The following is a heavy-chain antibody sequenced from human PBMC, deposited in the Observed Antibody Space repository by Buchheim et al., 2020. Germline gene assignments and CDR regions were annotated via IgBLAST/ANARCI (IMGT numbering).Heavy chain of an antibody. CDR2: IYYSGST. CDR3: ARARIYCSGGSCPHYYGMDV. CDR1: GGSISSSSYY. J-gene: IGHJ6*02. V-gene: IGHV4-39*01. Sequence: QLQLQESGPGLVKPSETLSLTCTVSGGSISSSSYYWGWIRQPPGKGLEWIGSIYYSGSTYYNPSLKSRVPISVDPSQNQFSLKLSSVTAADTAVYYCARARIYCSGGSCPHYYGMDVWGQGTT. D-gene: IGHD2-15*01.